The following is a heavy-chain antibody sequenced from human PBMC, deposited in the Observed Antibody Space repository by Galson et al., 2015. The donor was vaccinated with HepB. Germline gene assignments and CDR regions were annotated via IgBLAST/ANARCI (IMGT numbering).Heavy chain of an antibody. Sequence: SLRLSCAASGFTFSGSAMHWVRQASGKGLEWVGRIRSKANSYATAYAASVKGRFTISRGDSKNTAYLQMNSLKTEDTAVYYCTRPPGKDYYYYYMDVWGKGTTVTVSS. V-gene: IGHV3-73*01. D-gene: IGHD1-14*01. CDR3: TRPPGKDYYYYYMDV. J-gene: IGHJ6*03. CDR1: GFTFSGSA. CDR2: IRSKANSYAT.